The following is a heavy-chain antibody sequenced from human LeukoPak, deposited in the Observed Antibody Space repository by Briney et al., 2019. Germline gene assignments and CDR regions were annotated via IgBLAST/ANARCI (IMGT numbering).Heavy chain of an antibody. V-gene: IGHV4-59*06. CDR1: GGSISSYY. CDR3: AREESGSYFDY. D-gene: IGHD1-26*01. Sequence: SETLSLNCTVSGGSISSYYWSWIRQPAGKGLEWIGYIYSSGGTDYNPSLRSRITISIDTSQNLFSLKLSSVTAADTAVYYCAREESGSYFDYWGQGTLVTVSS. J-gene: IGHJ4*02. CDR2: IYSSGGT.